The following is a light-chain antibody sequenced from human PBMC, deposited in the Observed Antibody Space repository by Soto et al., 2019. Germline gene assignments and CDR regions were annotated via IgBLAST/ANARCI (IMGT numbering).Light chain of an antibody. J-gene: IGLJ1*01. CDR2: EVS. Sequence: ALTQPASVSGSPGQSITISCTGTSSDVGGYEFVSWYQQHPGKAPKLMIYEVSNRPSGVSSRFSGSKSGNTASLTISGLQAEDEADYYCGSYTGSIYVFGTGTKVTVL. CDR1: SSDVGGYEF. CDR3: GSYTGSIYV. V-gene: IGLV2-14*01.